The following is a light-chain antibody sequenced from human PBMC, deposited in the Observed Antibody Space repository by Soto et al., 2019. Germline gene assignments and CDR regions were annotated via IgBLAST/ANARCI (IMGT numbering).Light chain of an antibody. CDR3: QQSYRTPHT. CDR1: QGGSAY. V-gene: IGKV1-39*01. J-gene: IGKJ2*01. Sequence: DIQMTQSPSSLSASVGDRVTITCRASQGGSAYLRWYQQRQGRAPKLLIYAASNLLSGVPSRFSGSGSGTNFPLTISNLQPDDFATYYCQQSYRTPHTFGQGTKLETK. CDR2: AAS.